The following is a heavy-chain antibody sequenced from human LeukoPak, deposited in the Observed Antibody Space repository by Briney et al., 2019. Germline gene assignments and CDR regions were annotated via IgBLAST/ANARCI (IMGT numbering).Heavy chain of an antibody. Sequence: SQTLSLTCTVSGNSISSGVYYVRWTRQPPGKGLGWIGSINYSGNSDYNPALKSRVSISVDASKNQFSLKLTSVTAADTAVYFCVSRADWFDPWGPGTLVTVSS. CDR2: INYSGNS. V-gene: IGHV4-30-4*01. J-gene: IGHJ5*02. CDR1: GNSISSGVYY. CDR3: VSRADWFDP.